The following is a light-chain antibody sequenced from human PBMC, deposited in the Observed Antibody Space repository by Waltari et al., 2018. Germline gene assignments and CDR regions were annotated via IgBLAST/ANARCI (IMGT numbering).Light chain of an antibody. Sequence: SFVLTQPPSVSVAPGQTARITCGGSNIGSKSLHWFQQKPGQAPVLVVFDDTERPSGIPDRVSGSNSGNTATLTIDRVEPGDEADYYCQVWDSGSDHHVFGTGTKVTVL. J-gene: IGLJ1*01. CDR3: QVWDSGSDHHV. V-gene: IGLV3-21*02. CDR2: DDT. CDR1: NIGSKS.